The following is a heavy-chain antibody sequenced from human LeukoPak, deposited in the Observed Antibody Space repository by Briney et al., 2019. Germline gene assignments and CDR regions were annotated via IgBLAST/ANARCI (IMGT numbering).Heavy chain of an antibody. V-gene: IGHV4-39*07. Sequence: SETLSLTCTVSGGSISSSNYYWGWIRQPPGKGLEWIGTIYYSGSTYYNPSLKSRVTMSVDTSKNQFSLKLSSVTAADTAVYYCARSSFAATNIYSYFDYWGQGTLVTVSS. D-gene: IGHD6-6*01. J-gene: IGHJ4*02. CDR2: IYYSGST. CDR1: GGSISSSNYY. CDR3: ARSSFAATNIYSYFDY.